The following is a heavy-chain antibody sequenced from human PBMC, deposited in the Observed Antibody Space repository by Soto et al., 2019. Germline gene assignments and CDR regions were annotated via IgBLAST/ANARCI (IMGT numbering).Heavy chain of an antibody. D-gene: IGHD2-21*01. CDR3: ARDRRAYHVSWSHYNPYYTMDF. J-gene: IGHJ6*02. Sequence: ASVKVSCKTSGYTFKDHYIYWVRQAPGRGLEWVARINPNDGDTTSAQKFRNRVAVTRDTSLGTAYLEPTALQSDDTAIYYCARDRRAYHVSWSHYNPYYTMDFWGQGTSVTVSS. CDR1: GYTFKDHY. V-gene: IGHV1-2*06. CDR2: INPNDGDT.